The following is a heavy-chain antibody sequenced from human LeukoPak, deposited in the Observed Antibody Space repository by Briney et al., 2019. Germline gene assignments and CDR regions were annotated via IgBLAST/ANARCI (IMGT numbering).Heavy chain of an antibody. CDR3: AKVRMITMIAYDAFDI. J-gene: IGHJ3*02. Sequence: GGSLRLSCAASGFTFSNYAMNWVRQAPGKGLEWVSAISGSGASTYYADSVKGRFTISRDNSKNALYLQMNSLRDEDTAVYYCAKVRMITMIAYDAFDIWGQGTMVTVSS. D-gene: IGHD3-22*01. V-gene: IGHV3-23*01. CDR1: GFTFSNYA. CDR2: ISGSGAST.